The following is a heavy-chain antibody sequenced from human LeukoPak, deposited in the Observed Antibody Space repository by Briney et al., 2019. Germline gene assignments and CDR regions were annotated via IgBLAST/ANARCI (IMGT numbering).Heavy chain of an antibody. CDR2: ISGSGGST. D-gene: IGHD2-8*01. Sequence: GGSLRLSCAASGFTFSSYAMSWVRQAPGKGLEWVSAISGSGGSTYYADSVKGRFTISKDNSKNTLYLQMNSLRAGDTAVYYCAKDYLYCTNGVCLLYYFDYWGQGTLVTVSS. J-gene: IGHJ4*02. CDR1: GFTFSSYA. CDR3: AKDYLYCTNGVCLLYYFDY. V-gene: IGHV3-23*01.